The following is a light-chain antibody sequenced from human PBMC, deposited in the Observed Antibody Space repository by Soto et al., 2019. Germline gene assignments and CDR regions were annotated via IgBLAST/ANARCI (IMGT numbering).Light chain of an antibody. Sequence: QPVLTQPPSVSGAPGQRVTISCTGSSSNIGAGYDVHWYQQLPGTAPKLLIYGNSNRPSGVPDRFSGSKSGTSASLAITGLQAEDEADYYCQSYDSSLSVYVVFGGATKLTVL. CDR1: SSNIGAGYD. CDR2: GNS. CDR3: QSYDSSLSVYVV. V-gene: IGLV1-40*01. J-gene: IGLJ2*01.